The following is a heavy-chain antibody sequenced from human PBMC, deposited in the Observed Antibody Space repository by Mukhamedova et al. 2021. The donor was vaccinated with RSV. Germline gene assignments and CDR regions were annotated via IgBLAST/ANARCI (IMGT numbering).Heavy chain of an antibody. J-gene: IGHJ6*02. CDR2: IHPGNSDT. CDR3: ARGVLYGDYIPGGMDV. Sequence: EYMGIIHPGNSDTRYSPSFQGQVTISADKSINTAYLQWSGLKASDSAIYYCARGVLYGDYIPGGMDVWGQGTTVTVSS. D-gene: IGHD4-17*01. V-gene: IGHV5-51*01.